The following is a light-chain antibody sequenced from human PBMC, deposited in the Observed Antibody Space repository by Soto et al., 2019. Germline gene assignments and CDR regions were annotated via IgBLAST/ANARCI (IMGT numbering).Light chain of an antibody. Sequence: IVLTQSPATLSLSPGERASLSCRASQTVGTDLAWYQVRPGQAPRLLIFDASTRATGVPPRFSGSRSGSDFTLTISSLDPEDVALYYCQQRSAWPFTFGGGTSVLIK. CDR3: QQRSAWPFT. V-gene: IGKV3-11*01. CDR1: QTVGTD. CDR2: DAS. J-gene: IGKJ4*01.